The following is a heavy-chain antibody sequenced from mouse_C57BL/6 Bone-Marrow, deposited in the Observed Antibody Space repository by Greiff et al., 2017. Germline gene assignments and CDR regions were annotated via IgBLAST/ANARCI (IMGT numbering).Heavy chain of an antibody. J-gene: IGHJ3*01. V-gene: IGHV1-15*01. CDR2: IDPETGGT. CDR1: GYTFTDYE. D-gene: IGHD1-1*01. Sequence: VQLQQSGAELVRPGASVTLSCKASGYTFTDYEMHWVKQTPVHGLEWIGAIDPETGGTAYNQKFKGKAILTADKSSSTAYMELRSLTSEDSAVYYCTRDGAVVAPGRFAYWGQGTLVTVSA. CDR3: TRDGAVVAPGRFAY.